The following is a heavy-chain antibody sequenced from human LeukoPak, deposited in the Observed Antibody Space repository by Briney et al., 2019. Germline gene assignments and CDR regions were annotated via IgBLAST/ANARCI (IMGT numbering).Heavy chain of an antibody. D-gene: IGHD6-13*01. CDR3: ASSSWYDSPGVV. Sequence: GGSLRLSCAASGFTFNSYAMSWVRQAPGKGLEWVSALSGSGDRTFYVDSVKGRFTVSRDNSKNTLYLQMNSLRAEDTAVYYCASSSWYDSPGVVWGKGTTVTVSS. V-gene: IGHV3-23*01. CDR2: LSGSGDRT. J-gene: IGHJ6*04. CDR1: GFTFNSYA.